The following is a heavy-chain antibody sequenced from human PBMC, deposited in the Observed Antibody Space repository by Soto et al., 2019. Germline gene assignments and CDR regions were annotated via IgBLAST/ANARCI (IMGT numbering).Heavy chain of an antibody. Sequence: PSETLSLTCTVSGGSISSGGYYWSWIRQHPGKGLEWIGYIYYSGSTYYNPSLKSRVTISVDTSKNQFSLKLSSVTAADTAVYYCARSTYYDYIWGSSPYFFDYWGQGTLVTVSS. CDR1: GGSISSGGYY. V-gene: IGHV4-31*03. D-gene: IGHD3-16*01. J-gene: IGHJ4*02. CDR2: IYYSGST. CDR3: ARSTYYDYIWGSSPYFFDY.